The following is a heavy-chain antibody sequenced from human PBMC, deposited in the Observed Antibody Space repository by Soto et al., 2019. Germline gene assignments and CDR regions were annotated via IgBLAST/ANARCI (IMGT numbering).Heavy chain of an antibody. CDR1: GGSINNSHSF. Sequence: SETLSLTCDVSGGSINNSHSFWVCVRQPHWIGLEFLGSVYYSGGTYYNPSLKSRVTVSVDTSKDQVSLRVRSVTVAETAMYYFVRVVEAATRHTDYDSWGQGIGVTVSS. CDR3: VRVVEAATRHTDYDS. CDR2: VYYSGGT. V-gene: IGHV4-39*01. J-gene: IGHJ4*02. D-gene: IGHD2-15*01.